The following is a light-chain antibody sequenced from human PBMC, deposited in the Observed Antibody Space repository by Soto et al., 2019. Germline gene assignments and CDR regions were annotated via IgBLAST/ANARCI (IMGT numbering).Light chain of an antibody. CDR3: QQYNNWPPWT. CDR1: QSVSSN. CDR2: HAS. Sequence: EILMTQSPATLSVSPGERATRACRASQSVSSNLAWYQQKPGQAPRLLIYHASARATGVPARFSGSGSGTEFTLTISSLPSEDFAVYYCQQYNNWPPWTFGHGTKVEIK. V-gene: IGKV3-15*01. J-gene: IGKJ1*01.